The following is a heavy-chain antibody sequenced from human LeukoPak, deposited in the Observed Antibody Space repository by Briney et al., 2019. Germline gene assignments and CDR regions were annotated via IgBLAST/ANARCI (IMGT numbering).Heavy chain of an antibody. CDR1: GFIFSNNW. J-gene: IGHJ4*02. CDR3: TRDDFSGSYCD. D-gene: IGHD1-26*01. CDR2: IKGDGSET. V-gene: IGHV3-7*01. Sequence: GGSLRLSCAASGFIFSNNWMSWVRQAPGKGLEWVANIKGDGSETYYVDSVEGRFTISRDNTRNSLYLQMNSLRADDTATYYCTRDDFSGSYCDWGQGTLVTVSS.